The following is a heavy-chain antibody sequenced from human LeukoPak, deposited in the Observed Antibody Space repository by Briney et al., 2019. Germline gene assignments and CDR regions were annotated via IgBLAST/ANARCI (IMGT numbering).Heavy chain of an antibody. J-gene: IGHJ4*02. CDR1: GFTFSSYG. CDR3: ARLELLVGFFDY. CDR2: IWYDGSNK. Sequence: GSLRLSCAASGFTFSSYGMHWVRQAPGKGLEWVAVIWYDGSNKYYADSVKGRFTISRDNSKNTLYLQMNSLRAVDTAVYYCARLELLVGFFDYWGQGTLVTVSS. D-gene: IGHD1-7*01. V-gene: IGHV3-33*01.